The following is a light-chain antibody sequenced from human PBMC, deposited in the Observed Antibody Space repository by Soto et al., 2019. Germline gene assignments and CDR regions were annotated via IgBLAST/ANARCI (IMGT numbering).Light chain of an antibody. CDR2: DVT. CDR1: NSDVGRYKL. CDR3: SSYTTSSTLI. V-gene: IGLV2-14*03. Sequence: QSALTQPASVSGSPGQSITISCTGTNSDVGRYKLVSWYQQHPGKAPKLMIFDVTNRPSGVSNRFSGSKSGNTASLTISGLQAEDAADYYCSSYTTSSTLIFGGGTKLTVL. J-gene: IGLJ2*01.